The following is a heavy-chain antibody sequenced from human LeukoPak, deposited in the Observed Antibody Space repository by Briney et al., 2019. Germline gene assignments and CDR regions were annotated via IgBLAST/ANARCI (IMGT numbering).Heavy chain of an antibody. CDR1: GGSFSGYY. CDR3: ARPRYSSSSPYDY. Sequence: KPSETLSPTCAVYGGSFSGYYWSWIRQPPGKGLEWIGEINHSGSTNYNPSLKSRVTISVDTSKNQFSLKLSSVTAADTAVYYCARPRYSSSSPYDYWGQGTLVTVSS. V-gene: IGHV4-34*01. J-gene: IGHJ4*02. D-gene: IGHD6-6*01. CDR2: INHSGST.